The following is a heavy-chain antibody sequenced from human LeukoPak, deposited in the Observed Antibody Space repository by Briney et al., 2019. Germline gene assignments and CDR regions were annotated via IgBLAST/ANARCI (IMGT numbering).Heavy chain of an antibody. CDR3: ARLAAAGPNYYYYMDV. D-gene: IGHD6-13*01. Sequence: GESLKISCKGSGYSFTSYWIGWVRQMPGKGLEWMGIIYPGDSDTRYSPSFQGQVTISADKSISTAYLQWSSLKASDTAMYYCARLAAAGPNYYYYMDVWGKGTTVTVSS. CDR1: GYSFTSYW. CDR2: IYPGDSDT. V-gene: IGHV5-51*01. J-gene: IGHJ6*03.